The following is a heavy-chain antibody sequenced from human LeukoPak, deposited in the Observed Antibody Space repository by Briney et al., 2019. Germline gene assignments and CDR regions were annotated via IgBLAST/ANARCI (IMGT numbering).Heavy chain of an antibody. CDR2: IGPTGNT. J-gene: IGHJ6*02. V-gene: IGHV1-2*02. D-gene: IGHD5-18*01. Sequence: ASVKVPCKASGYTFTAYYMHWVRQAPGQGLEWIGCIGPTGNTVYVQKFQGRVTMTRDTSISTAYMELSRLRSEDTAVYYCARDRVLEYSYGEARLQAGGMDVWGQGTTDTVSS. CDR1: GYTFTAYY. CDR3: ARDRVLEYSYGEARLQAGGMDV.